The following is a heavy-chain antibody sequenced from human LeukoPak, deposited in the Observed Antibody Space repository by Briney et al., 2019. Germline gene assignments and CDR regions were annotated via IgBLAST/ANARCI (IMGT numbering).Heavy chain of an antibody. CDR3: ARVVGSWLGSYYFDY. CDR1: GFTFSSYW. CDR2: IKSDGSST. V-gene: IGHV3-74*01. D-gene: IGHD6-13*01. Sequence: GGSLRLSCGASGFTFSSYWMHWVRQAPGKGPVWVSRIKSDGSSTTYADSVKGRFTISRDNAKNTLYLQMNSLRAEDTAVYYCARVVGSWLGSYYFDYWGQGTLVTVSS. J-gene: IGHJ4*02.